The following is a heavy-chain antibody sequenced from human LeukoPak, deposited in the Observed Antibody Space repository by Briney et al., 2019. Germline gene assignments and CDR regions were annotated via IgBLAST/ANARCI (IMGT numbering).Heavy chain of an antibody. V-gene: IGHV3-30-3*01. Sequence: PGGSLRLSCAASGFTFSSYAMQWVRQAPGKGLECGAVISYDGSNKYYADSVKGRFTISRDNSKNTLYLQMNSLRAEDTAVYYCARELNIVVVPAAMDRDYYYYGMDVWGQGTTVTVSS. CDR2: ISYDGSNK. J-gene: IGHJ6*02. CDR3: ARELNIVVVPAAMDRDYYYYGMDV. CDR1: GFTFSSYA. D-gene: IGHD2-2*01.